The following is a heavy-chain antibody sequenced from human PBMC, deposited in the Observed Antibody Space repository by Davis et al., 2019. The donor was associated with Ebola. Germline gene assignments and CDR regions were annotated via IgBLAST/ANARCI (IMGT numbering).Heavy chain of an antibody. CDR2: IIPIFGTA. D-gene: IGHD4-23*01. CDR3: ARGKEYGGPTDY. CDR1: GGTFSSYA. J-gene: IGHJ4*02. V-gene: IGHV1-69*06. Sequence: AASVKVSCKASGGTFSSYAISWVRQAPGQGLEWMGGIIPIFGTANNAQKFQGRVTITADKSTSTAYMELSSLRSEDTAVYYCARGKEYGGPTDYWGQGTLVTVSS.